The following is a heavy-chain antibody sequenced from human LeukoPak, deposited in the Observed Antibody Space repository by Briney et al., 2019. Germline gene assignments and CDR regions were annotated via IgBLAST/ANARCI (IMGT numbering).Heavy chain of an antibody. CDR1: GFTFSSYA. J-gene: IGHJ5*02. CDR3: ARSLVVGATYPYH. Sequence: GGSLRLSCAASGFTFSSYAMGWVRQAPGKGLEWVAVISYDGSNKYYADSVKGRFTISRDNSKNTLYLQMNSLRAEDTAVYYCARSLVVGATYPYHWGQGTLVTVSS. CDR2: ISYDGSNK. D-gene: IGHD1-26*01. V-gene: IGHV3-30*04.